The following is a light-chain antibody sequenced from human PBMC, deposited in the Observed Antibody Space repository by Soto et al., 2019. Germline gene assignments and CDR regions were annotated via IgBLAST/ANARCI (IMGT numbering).Light chain of an antibody. CDR3: AAWDDSLSTWV. J-gene: IGLJ3*02. Sequence: QSVLTQPPSASATPGQRVTISCSGSSSNIGSNYVYWYQQLPGTAPKLLIYRNNQRPSGVPDRFSGSKSDTSASLAISGLRSEDEADYYCAAWDDSLSTWVFGGGTKLTVL. V-gene: IGLV1-47*01. CDR1: SSNIGSNY. CDR2: RNN.